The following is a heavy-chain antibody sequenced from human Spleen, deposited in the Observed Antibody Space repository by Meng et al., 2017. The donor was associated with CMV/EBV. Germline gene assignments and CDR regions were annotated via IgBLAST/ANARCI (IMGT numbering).Heavy chain of an antibody. D-gene: IGHD1-26*01. CDR1: GGTFSGYA. CDR2: VIPISGTT. V-gene: IGHV1-69*05. J-gene: IGHJ4*02. CDR3: AREYQLYSGSLDC. Sequence: KASGGTFSGYATSWVRQAPGQGLEWMGGVIPISGTTNYAQKFQGRVTITTDESTSTVYMELSSLRSDDTAVYFCAREYQLYSGSLDCWGQGTLVTVSS.